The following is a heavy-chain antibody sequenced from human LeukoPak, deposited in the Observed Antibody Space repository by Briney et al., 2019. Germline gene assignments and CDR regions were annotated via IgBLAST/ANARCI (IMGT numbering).Heavy chain of an antibody. D-gene: IGHD3-9*01. CDR3: ARVRYRYDVLTALDY. Sequence: GGSLRLSCAASGFTFSSYSMNWIRQAPEKGLEWVSSISSSSSYIYYADSVKGRFTISRDNSRNMLYLQMNSLRAEDTAVYSCARVRYRYDVLTALDYWGQGTLVTVSS. CDR1: GFTFSSYS. CDR2: ISSSSSYI. J-gene: IGHJ4*02. V-gene: IGHV3-21*01.